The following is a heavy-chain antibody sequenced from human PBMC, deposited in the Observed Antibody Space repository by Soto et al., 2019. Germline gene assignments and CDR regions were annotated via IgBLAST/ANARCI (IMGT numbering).Heavy chain of an antibody. CDR2: IIPIFGTT. Sequence: SVKVSCNTSGGILSDYALSWVRQAPGQGREWMGLIIPIFGTTIYAQKFHGRVTITADEPTSTAFMELSSLRSEDTAVYYCARQMNLGVIFDXWGQGTLVTVSX. V-gene: IGHV1-69*13. CDR1: GGILSDYA. D-gene: IGHD3-10*01. CDR3: ARQMNLGVIFDX. J-gene: IGHJ4*02.